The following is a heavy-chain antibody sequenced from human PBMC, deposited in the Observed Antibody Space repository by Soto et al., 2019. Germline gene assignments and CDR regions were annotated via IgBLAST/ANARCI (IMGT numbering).Heavy chain of an antibody. J-gene: IGHJ4*02. D-gene: IGHD3-10*01. CDR3: ARTSGSYPYYFDY. Sequence: QVQLQESGPGLVKPSQTLSLTCTVSGGSISSGGYYWSWIRQHPGKGLEWIGYIYYSGTTYYNPSLKSRVTISVDTSKNQFSLKLSSVTAADTAVYYCARTSGSYPYYFDYWGQGTLVTVSS. CDR2: IYYSGTT. CDR1: GGSISSGGYY. V-gene: IGHV4-31*03.